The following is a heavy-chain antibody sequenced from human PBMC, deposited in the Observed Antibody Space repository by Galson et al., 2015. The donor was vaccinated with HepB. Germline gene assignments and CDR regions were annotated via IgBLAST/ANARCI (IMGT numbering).Heavy chain of an antibody. CDR3: AREGLYYDILTGYYPPAYYFDY. Sequence: SLRLSCAASGFTFSSYWMSWVRQAPGKGLEWVANIKQDGSEKYYVDSVKGRFTISRDNAKNSLYLQMNSLRAEDTAVYYCAREGLYYDILTGYYPPAYYFDYWGQGTLVTVSS. CDR2: IKQDGSEK. D-gene: IGHD3-9*01. CDR1: GFTFSSYW. V-gene: IGHV3-7*03. J-gene: IGHJ4*02.